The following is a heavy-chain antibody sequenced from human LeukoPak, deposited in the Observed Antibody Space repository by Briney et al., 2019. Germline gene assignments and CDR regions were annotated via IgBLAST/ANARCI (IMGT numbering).Heavy chain of an antibody. CDR1: GFSFDDYA. J-gene: IGHJ3*02. V-gene: IGHV3-9*01. CDR2: ISWNSGSI. Sequence: PGGSLRLSCAASGFSFDDYAMHWVRQAPGKGLEWVSGISWNSGSIGYADSVKGRFTISRDNAKNSLYLQMNSLRAEDTALYYCAKDTSMIALLDAFDIWGQGTMVTVSS. CDR3: AKDTSMIALLDAFDI. D-gene: IGHD3-22*01.